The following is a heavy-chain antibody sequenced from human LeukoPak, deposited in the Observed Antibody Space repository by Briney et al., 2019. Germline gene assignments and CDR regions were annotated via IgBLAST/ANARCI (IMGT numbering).Heavy chain of an antibody. CDR3: ARRCYDSSGFDY. D-gene: IGHD3-22*01. V-gene: IGHV3-23*01. J-gene: IGHJ4*02. CDR1: GFTLRSYW. CDR2: ISGSGGST. Sequence: GGSLRLSCAVTGFTLRSYWIHWVRHSPGRGLEWVSAISGSGGSTYYADSVKGRFTISRDNYKITLYLEMNSLRAEDTAVYYCARRCYDSSGFDYWGQGTLVTVSS.